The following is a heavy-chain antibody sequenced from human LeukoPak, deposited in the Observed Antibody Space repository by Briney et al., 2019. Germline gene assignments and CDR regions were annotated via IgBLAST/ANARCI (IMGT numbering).Heavy chain of an antibody. J-gene: IGHJ4*02. CDR1: GYTFTGYY. CDR2: INPNSGGT. D-gene: IGHD3-22*01. V-gene: IGHV1-2*02. Sequence: SSVKVSCKAYGYTFTGYYMHWVRQAPGQGLEWMGWINPNSGGTNYAQKFHSTATMTRDTSISTTYMALSRLRSDDTTVYYCARDPQISMIVPGDDYWGQGTLVTVSS. CDR3: ARDPQISMIVPGDDY.